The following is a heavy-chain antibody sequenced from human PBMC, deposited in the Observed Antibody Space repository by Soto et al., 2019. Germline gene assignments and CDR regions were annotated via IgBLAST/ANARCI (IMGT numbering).Heavy chain of an antibody. V-gene: IGHV5-10-1*01. J-gene: IGHJ4*01. CDR2: IDPSDSYT. CDR1: GYSLASYW. D-gene: IGHD3-10*01. Sequence: GESLKMCCQGSGYSLASYWITWVRQMPGKGLEWMGRIDPSDSYTNYSPSFQGHVTISADKSISTAYLQWSSLKASDTAMYYCARQWTFREVADYWGYLTQVTV. CDR3: ARQWTFREVADY.